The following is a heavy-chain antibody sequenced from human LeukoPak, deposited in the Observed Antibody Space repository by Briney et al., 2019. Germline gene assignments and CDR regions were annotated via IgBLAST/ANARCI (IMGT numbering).Heavy chain of an antibody. J-gene: IGHJ4*02. CDR2: INPIGGST. V-gene: IGHV1-46*01. Sequence: GASVKVSCKASGYTFTSYYMHWVRQAPGQGLEWMGIINPIGGSTSYAQKFQGRVTRTRDMSTSTVYMELSSLRSEDTAVYYCAREGGSPYYYDSSGYSSTPLDYWGQGTLVTVSS. CDR1: GYTFTSYY. CDR3: AREGGSPYYYDSSGYSSTPLDY. D-gene: IGHD3-22*01.